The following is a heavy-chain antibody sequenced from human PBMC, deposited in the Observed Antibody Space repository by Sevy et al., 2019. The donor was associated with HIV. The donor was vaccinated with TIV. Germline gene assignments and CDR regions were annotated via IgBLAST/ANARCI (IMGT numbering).Heavy chain of an antibody. Sequence: ASVKVPRKASGGTFSSYAISWVRQAPGQGLEWMGGIIPIFGTANYAQKFQGRVTITADESTSTAYMELSSLRSEDTAVYYCARDLTIRGVIAPGFDYWGQGTLVTVSS. CDR3: ARDLTIRGVIAPGFDY. J-gene: IGHJ4*02. D-gene: IGHD2-21*01. CDR1: GGTFSSYA. CDR2: IIPIFGTA. V-gene: IGHV1-69*13.